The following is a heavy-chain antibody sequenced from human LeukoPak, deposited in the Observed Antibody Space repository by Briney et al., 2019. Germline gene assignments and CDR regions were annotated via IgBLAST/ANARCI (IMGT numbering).Heavy chain of an antibody. CDR2: IYPGDSDT. CDR3: ARQGCSSTSCYNYYYGMDV. V-gene: IGHV5-51*01. D-gene: IGHD2-2*02. Sequence: GESLQISCKGSGYSFTSYWIGWVRQLPGKGLEWMGIIYPGDSDTRYSPSFQGQVTISADKSISTAYLQWSSLKASDTAMYYCARQGCSSTSCYNYYYGMDVWGQGTTVTVSS. J-gene: IGHJ6*02. CDR1: GYSFTSYW.